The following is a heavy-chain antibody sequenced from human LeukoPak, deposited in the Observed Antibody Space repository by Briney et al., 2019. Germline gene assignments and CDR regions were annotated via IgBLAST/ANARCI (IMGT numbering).Heavy chain of an antibody. CDR3: TRERAPKF. CDR2: IKFDGSEK. Sequence: PGGSLRLSCAASGFPFSSFWMTWVRQPPGKGLEWVADIKFDGSEKYYVDSVKGRFTISRDNAKNSVYLQMYSLRAEDTAVYYCTRERAPKFWGQGTLVTVSS. J-gene: IGHJ4*02. CDR1: GFPFSSFW. V-gene: IGHV3-7*01.